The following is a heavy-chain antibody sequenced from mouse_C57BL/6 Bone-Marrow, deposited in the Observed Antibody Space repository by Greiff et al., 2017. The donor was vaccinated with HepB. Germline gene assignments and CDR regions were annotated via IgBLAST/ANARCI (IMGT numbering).Heavy chain of an antibody. CDR1: GYTFTSYD. CDR2: IYPRDGST. J-gene: IGHJ3*01. CDR3: ARDGYLEGFAY. D-gene: IGHD2-3*01. Sequence: QVTLKVSGPELVKPGASVKLSCKASGYTFTSYDINWVKQRPGQGLEWIGWIYPRDGSTKYNEKFKGKATLTVDTSSSTAYMELHSLTSEDSAVYFCARDGYLEGFAYWGQGTLVTVSA. V-gene: IGHV1-85*01.